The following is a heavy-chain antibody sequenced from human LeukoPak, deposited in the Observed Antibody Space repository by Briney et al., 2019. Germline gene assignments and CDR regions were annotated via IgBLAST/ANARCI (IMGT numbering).Heavy chain of an antibody. J-gene: IGHJ4*02. Sequence: GGSLRLSCAASGFTVSSDYMSWVRQAPGKGLEWVSVIYSGGSTYYADSVKGRFTISRDNSKNTLYLQMNSLRAEDTAVYYCASSAVAGPFGYWGQGTLVTVSS. D-gene: IGHD6-19*01. CDR1: GFTVSSDY. CDR3: ASSAVAGPFGY. V-gene: IGHV3-66*01. CDR2: IYSGGST.